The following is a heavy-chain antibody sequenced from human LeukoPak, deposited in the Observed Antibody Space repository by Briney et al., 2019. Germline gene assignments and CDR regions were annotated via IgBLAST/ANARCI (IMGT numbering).Heavy chain of an antibody. Sequence: GGSLRLSCAASGFTVSSNFMSWVRQAPGKGLEWVSVIYSGGSTYYADSVKGRFTISRDNSKNTLYLQMNSLRAEDTAVYYCARSRYSSGWYDYWGQGTLVTVSS. J-gene: IGHJ4*02. V-gene: IGHV3-53*01. D-gene: IGHD6-19*01. CDR3: ARSRYSSGWYDY. CDR2: IYSGGST. CDR1: GFTVSSNF.